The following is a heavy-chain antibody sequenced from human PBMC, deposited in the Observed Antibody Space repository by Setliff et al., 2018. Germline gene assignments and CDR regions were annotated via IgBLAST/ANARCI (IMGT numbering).Heavy chain of an antibody. CDR3: ARAFTYYNFWSGYGYGMDV. CDR1: GGSITSHY. V-gene: IGHV4-59*08. CDR2: IYYSGST. Sequence: PSETLSLTCTVSGGSITSHYWSWIRQPPGKGLEWIGSIYYSGSTYYNPSLKSRVTISVDTSKNQFSLKLSSVTAADTAVYYCARAFTYYNFWSGYGYGMDVWGQGTTVTVSS. D-gene: IGHD3-3*01. J-gene: IGHJ6*02.